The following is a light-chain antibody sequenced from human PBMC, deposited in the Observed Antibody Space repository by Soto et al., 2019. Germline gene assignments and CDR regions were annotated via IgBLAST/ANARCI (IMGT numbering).Light chain of an antibody. CDR1: QSVSSN. CDR3: QQYGSSKT. Sequence: EIVMTQSPATLSVSPGESATLSCRASQSVSSNLAWHQQKPGQAPRILMYDASTRATGISARFSGSGSGTEFTLTISSLQSEDFAVYYCQQYGSSKTFGQGTKVDIK. J-gene: IGKJ1*01. CDR2: DAS. V-gene: IGKV3-15*01.